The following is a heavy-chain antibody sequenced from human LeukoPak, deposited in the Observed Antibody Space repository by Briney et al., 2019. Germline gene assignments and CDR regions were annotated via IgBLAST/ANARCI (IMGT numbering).Heavy chain of an antibody. J-gene: IGHJ4*02. CDR3: ARDDSSGYSSFDY. D-gene: IGHD3-22*01. CDR1: GFTFSSYW. V-gene: IGHV3-7*01. Sequence: GGSLRLSCAASGFTFSSYWMSWVRQAPGKGLEWVANIKQDGSEKYYVDSVKGRFTISRDNAKNSLYLQMNGLRAEDTAVYYCARDDSSGYSSFDYWGQGTLVTVSS. CDR2: IKQDGSEK.